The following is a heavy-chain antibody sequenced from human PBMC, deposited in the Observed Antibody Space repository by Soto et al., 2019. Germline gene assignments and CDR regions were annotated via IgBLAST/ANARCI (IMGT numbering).Heavy chain of an antibody. D-gene: IGHD4-17*01. CDR1: GFTFDDYA. CDR3: ARATTVTPNWYFDL. J-gene: IGHJ2*01. V-gene: IGHV3-9*01. Sequence: EVQLVESGGGLVQPGRSLRLSCAASGFTFDDYAMHWVRQAPGKGLEWVSGISWNSGSIGYADSVKGRFTISRDNAKNSLYLQVNSLRAEDTALYYCARATTVTPNWYFDLWGRGTLVTVSS. CDR2: ISWNSGSI.